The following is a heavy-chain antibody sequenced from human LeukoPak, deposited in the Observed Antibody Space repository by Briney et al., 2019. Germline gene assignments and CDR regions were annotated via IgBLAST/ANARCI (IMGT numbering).Heavy chain of an antibody. V-gene: IGHV4-34*01. CDR2: INHSGST. Sequence: SETLSLTCTVSGGSISGYYWSWIRQPPGKGLEWIGEINHSGSTNYNPSLKSQVTISVDTSKNQFSLKLSSVTAADTAVYYCATYCYEGFFDYWGQGTLVTVSS. CDR1: GGSISGYY. J-gene: IGHJ4*02. D-gene: IGHD2-15*01. CDR3: ATYCYEGFFDY.